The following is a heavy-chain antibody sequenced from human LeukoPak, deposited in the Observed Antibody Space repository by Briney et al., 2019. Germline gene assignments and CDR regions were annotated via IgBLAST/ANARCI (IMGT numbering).Heavy chain of an antibody. CDR2: IKSKTDGGT. D-gene: IGHD2/OR15-2a*01. CDR3: TTGATRLLLEY. CDR1: GFTFSNAW. Sequence: GGSLRLSCAASGFTFSNAWMNWVRQAPGKGLEWVGRIKSKTDGGTEYAAPVKGRFTISRDDSKNTLYLQMNSLKTEDTAVYYCTTGATRLLLEYWGQGTLVTVSS. J-gene: IGHJ4*02. V-gene: IGHV3-15*01.